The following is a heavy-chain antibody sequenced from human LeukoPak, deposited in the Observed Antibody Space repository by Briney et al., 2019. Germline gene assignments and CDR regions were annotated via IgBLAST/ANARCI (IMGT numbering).Heavy chain of an antibody. V-gene: IGHV1-46*02. Sequence: ASVKVSCKASGYTLKNYNIHWVRQAPGQGLEWMGVTNPSGGSTTYAQKFKGRATMTGDPSTSTLYMELSSLRSEDTAVYFCTRVGETEGAYYDTSAYHYWGQGTLVTVSS. CDR2: TNPSGGST. CDR3: TRVGETEGAYYDTSAYHY. J-gene: IGHJ4*02. CDR1: GYTLKNYN. D-gene: IGHD3-22*01.